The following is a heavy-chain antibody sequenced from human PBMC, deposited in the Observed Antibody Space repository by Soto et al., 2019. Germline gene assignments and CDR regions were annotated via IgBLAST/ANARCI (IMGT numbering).Heavy chain of an antibody. CDR1: GFSFSSCW. D-gene: IGHD5-12*01. V-gene: IGHV3-7*01. CDR2: IKQDGSEK. Sequence: GGSLRLSCAASGFSFSSCWMSWVRQAPGKGLEWVANIKQDGSEKYYVDSVKGRFTIYRDNAKNSLYLQMNSMRAEDKAVYYCARDHGDSGYDWGQRHLVTVSS. J-gene: IGHJ4*02. CDR3: ARDHGDSGYD.